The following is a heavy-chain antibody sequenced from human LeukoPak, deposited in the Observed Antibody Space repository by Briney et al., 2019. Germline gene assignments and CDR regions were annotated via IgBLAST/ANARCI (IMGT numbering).Heavy chain of an antibody. CDR3: AKCLGTLDPLDN. CDR1: GFTFSGQC. J-gene: IGHJ4*02. V-gene: IGHV3-23*01. Sequence: GGSLRLSCAASGFTFSGQCMSWVRQAPGKGLEWVSSISGSGDATFYADSAKVRFIISRDNSENTLDLQMNSLRAEDTAVYYCAKCLGTLDPLDNWGQGTLVTVSS. D-gene: IGHD1-14*01. CDR2: ISGSGDAT.